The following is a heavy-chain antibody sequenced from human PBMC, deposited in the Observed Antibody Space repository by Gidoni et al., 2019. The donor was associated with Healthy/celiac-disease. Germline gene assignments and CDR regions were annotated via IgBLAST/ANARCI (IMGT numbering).Heavy chain of an antibody. CDR2: IDTSGST. Sequence: QVQLQESGPGLVKPSQTLSLTCTVSRGSISSGSYYWSWSRQPAGKGLEWIGRIDTSGSTNYNPSLKSRVTISVDTSKNQFSLKLSSVTAADTAVYYCAREPYGDYIWDYWGQGTLVTVSS. D-gene: IGHD4-17*01. V-gene: IGHV4-61*02. J-gene: IGHJ4*02. CDR1: RGSISSGSYY. CDR3: AREPYGDYIWDY.